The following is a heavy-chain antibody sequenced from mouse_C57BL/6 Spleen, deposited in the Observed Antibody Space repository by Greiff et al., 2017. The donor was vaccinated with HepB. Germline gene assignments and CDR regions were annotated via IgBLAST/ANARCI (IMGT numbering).Heavy chain of an antibody. CDR3: ARDSSYAMDY. J-gene: IGHJ4*01. Sequence: QVQLQQPGAELVKPGASVKLSCKASGYTFTSYWMHWVKQRPGRGLEWIGRIYPNSGGTKYNEKFKSKATLTVDKPSSTAYMQLSSLTSEDSAVYYCARDSSYAMDYWGQGTSVTVSS. CDR2: IYPNSGGT. CDR1: GYTFTSYW. D-gene: IGHD3-2*01. V-gene: IGHV1-72*01.